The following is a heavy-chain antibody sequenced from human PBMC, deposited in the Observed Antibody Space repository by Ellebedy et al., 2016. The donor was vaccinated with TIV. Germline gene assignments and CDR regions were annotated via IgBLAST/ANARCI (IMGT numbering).Heavy chain of an antibody. CDR1: GGSISSYY. V-gene: IGHV4-59*01. J-gene: IGHJ3*02. D-gene: IGHD6-19*01. Sequence: MPGGSLRLSCTVSGGSISSYYWSWIRQPPGKGLAWIGYIYYSGSTNYNPSLKSRVTISVDTSKNQFSLKLSSVTAADTAVYYCARDEVSGTGAFDIWGQGTMVTVSS. CDR2: IYYSGST. CDR3: ARDEVSGTGAFDI.